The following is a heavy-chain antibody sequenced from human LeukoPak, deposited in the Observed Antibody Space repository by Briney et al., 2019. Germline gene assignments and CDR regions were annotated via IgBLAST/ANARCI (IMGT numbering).Heavy chain of an antibody. CDR3: ARVILRPGGNSINAFDI. V-gene: IGHV1-18*01. CDR1: GYTFTSYG. Sequence: GASVKVSCKASGYTFTSYGVSWVRQAPGQGLEWMGWISAYNGNTNYAQKLQGRVTMTTDTSTSTAYMELSSLRSEDTAVYYCARVILRPGGNSINAFDIWGQGTMVTVSS. J-gene: IGHJ3*02. D-gene: IGHD4-23*01. CDR2: ISAYNGNT.